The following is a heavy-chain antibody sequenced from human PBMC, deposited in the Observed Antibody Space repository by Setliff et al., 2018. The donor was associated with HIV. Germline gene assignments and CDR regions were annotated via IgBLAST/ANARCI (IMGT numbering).Heavy chain of an antibody. CDR2: IYYSVST. CDR3: ARGPTVTARRERAFDI. D-gene: IGHD4-17*01. V-gene: IGHV4-59*11. J-gene: IGHJ3*02. Sequence: SETLSLTCTVSGGSMNSHYWSWIRQPPGRGLEWIGYIYYSVSTKYNPSLKSRVSMSIDTSKNQFSLKLSSVTAADTAVYYCARGPTVTARRERAFDIWGQGTMVT. CDR1: GGSMNSHY.